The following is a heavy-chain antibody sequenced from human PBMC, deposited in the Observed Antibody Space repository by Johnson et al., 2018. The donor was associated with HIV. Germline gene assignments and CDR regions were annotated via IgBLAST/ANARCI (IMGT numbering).Heavy chain of an antibody. CDR1: GFTFSSYW. CDR2: IKQDGSEK. D-gene: IGHD3-3*01. Sequence: EQLVESGGGLVQPGGSLRLSCAASGFTFSSYWMSWVRQAPGKGLEWVANIKQDGSEKYYVDSVKGRFTISRDNAKNSLYLQMNSLRAEDTAVYYCARDTWIFGVVIERSDAFDIWGQGTMVTVSS. J-gene: IGHJ3*02. CDR3: ARDTWIFGVVIERSDAFDI. V-gene: IGHV3-7*05.